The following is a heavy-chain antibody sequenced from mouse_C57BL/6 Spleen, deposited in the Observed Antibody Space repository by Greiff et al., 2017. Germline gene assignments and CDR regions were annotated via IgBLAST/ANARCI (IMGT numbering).Heavy chain of an antibody. Sequence: EVQGVESGGGLVKPGGSLKLSCAASGFTFSDYGMHWVRQAPEKGLEWVAYISSGSSTIYYADTVKGRFTISRDNAKNTLFLQMTSLRSEDTAMYYCAKLRRGNYYAMDYWGQGTSVTVSS. CDR3: AKLRRGNYYAMDY. J-gene: IGHJ4*01. CDR1: GFTFSDYG. V-gene: IGHV5-17*01. D-gene: IGHD2-4*01. CDR2: ISSGSSTI.